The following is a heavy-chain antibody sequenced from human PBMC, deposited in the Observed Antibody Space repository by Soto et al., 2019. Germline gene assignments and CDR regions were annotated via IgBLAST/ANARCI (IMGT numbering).Heavy chain of an antibody. CDR3: ASTKYYDILTGYYDY. D-gene: IGHD3-9*01. CDR1: GGSISSGGYY. V-gene: IGHV4-31*03. CDR2: IYYSGST. J-gene: IGHJ4*02. Sequence: SETLSLTCTVSGGSISSGGYYWSWIRQHPGKGLEWIGYIYYSGSTYYNPSLKSRVTISVDTSKNQFSLKLSSVTAADTAVYYCASTKYYDILTGYYDYWGQGTLVTVSS.